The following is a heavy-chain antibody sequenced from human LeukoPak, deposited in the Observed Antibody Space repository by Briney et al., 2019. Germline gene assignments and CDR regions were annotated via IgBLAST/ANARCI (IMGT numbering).Heavy chain of an antibody. D-gene: IGHD5-12*01. CDR3: ARDRSGLDY. J-gene: IGHJ4*02. CDR2: IYYSGST. V-gene: IGHV4-59*01. CDR1: GGSISSYY. Sequence: SETLSLTCTVSGGSISSYYWSWIRQPPGKGLEWIGYIYYSGSTNYNPSLKSRVTISVDTSKNQFSLKLSSVTAADTAVYYCARDRSGLDYWGQGTLVIVSS.